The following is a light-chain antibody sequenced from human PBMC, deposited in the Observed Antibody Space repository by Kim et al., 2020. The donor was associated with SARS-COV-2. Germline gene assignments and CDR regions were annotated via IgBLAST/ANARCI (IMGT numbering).Light chain of an antibody. CDR1: HSVVSNF. CDR3: QQYASSPLT. V-gene: IGKV3-20*01. CDR2: VVS. Sequence: SPAERATLSSSASHSVVSNFLAWFQQKPGQVPRLLIHVVSSRAAGIPGRFSGSASGTDFTLTISSLEPEDFAVYYCQQYASSPLTFGGGTKVDIK. J-gene: IGKJ4*01.